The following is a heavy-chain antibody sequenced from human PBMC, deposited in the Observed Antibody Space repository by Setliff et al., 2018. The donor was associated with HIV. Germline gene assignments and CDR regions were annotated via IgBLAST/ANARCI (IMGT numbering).Heavy chain of an antibody. CDR1: YATISTADYY. D-gene: IGHD2-2*01. Sequence: PSETLSLTCTASYATISTADYYWSWICQPPGKGLEWIGFVSYTGTTHYNPSLKSRLTISIDTSENQFSLKLSSVTAADTAVYYCARLSTTSRDFDSWGQGTLVTVSS. CDR3: ARLSTTSRDFDS. CDR2: VSYTGTT. V-gene: IGHV4-30-4*01. J-gene: IGHJ4*02.